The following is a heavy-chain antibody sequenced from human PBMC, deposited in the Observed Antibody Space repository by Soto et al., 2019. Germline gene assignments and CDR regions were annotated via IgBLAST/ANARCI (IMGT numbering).Heavy chain of an antibody. V-gene: IGHV3-30-3*01. CDR2: ISYDGSNK. Sequence: SLRLSCAASGFTFSSYAMHLFRQSPVKWLEWVAVISYDGSNKYYADSVKGRFTISRDNSKNTLYLQMNSLRAEDTAVYYCARGSYSNYVDYWGQGTLVTVSS. D-gene: IGHD4-4*01. CDR3: ARGSYSNYVDY. CDR1: GFTFSSYA. J-gene: IGHJ4*02.